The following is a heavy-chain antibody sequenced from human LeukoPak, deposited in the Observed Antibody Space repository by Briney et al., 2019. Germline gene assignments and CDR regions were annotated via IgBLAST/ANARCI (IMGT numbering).Heavy chain of an antibody. V-gene: IGHV3-7*01. CDR1: GFTFSSFW. Sequence: PGGSLTLSCAASGFTFSSFWLTWVRQAPGKGLEWVAHINQDGSEKSYVDSVKGRFTISRDNADNSLYLQMNSLSVEDTAVYYCARGYYGSGTYYRSFFDYWGQGTLVTVSS. D-gene: IGHD3-10*01. CDR2: INQDGSEK. J-gene: IGHJ4*02. CDR3: ARGYYGSGTYYRSFFDY.